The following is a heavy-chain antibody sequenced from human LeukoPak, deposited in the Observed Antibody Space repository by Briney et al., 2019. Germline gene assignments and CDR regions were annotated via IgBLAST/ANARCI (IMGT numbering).Heavy chain of an antibody. V-gene: IGHV3-23*01. J-gene: IGHJ4*02. Sequence: GGSLRLSCAASGSTFSTYAMSWVRQTPGKGLEWVSAISGDGGNTYYADSMKGRFTVSRDDSKSTLYLQVNSLRAADTAIYYCAKVQEMDTILPPFHYWGQGTLVTVSS. D-gene: IGHD5-24*01. CDR2: ISGDGGNT. CDR3: AKVQEMDTILPPFHY. CDR1: GSTFSTYA.